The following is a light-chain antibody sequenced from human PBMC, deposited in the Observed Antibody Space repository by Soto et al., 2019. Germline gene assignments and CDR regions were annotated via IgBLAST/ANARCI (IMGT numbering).Light chain of an antibody. CDR1: QSVSSSY. J-gene: IGKJ4*01. V-gene: IGKV3-20*01. Sequence: EIVLTQSTGTLSFSPGERATLSCRASQSVSSSYLAWYQQKPGQAPRLLIYGASSRATGIPDRFSGSGSGTDFTLTISRLEPEDFAVYYCQQYGSSPPLTFGGGTKVDIK. CDR3: QQYGSSPPLT. CDR2: GAS.